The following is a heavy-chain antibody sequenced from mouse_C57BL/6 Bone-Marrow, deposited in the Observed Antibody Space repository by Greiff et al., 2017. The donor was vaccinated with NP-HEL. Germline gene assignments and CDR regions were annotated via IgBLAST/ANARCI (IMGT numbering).Heavy chain of an antibody. CDR1: GYTFTNYW. D-gene: IGHD3-1*01. CDR2: IYPGGGYT. Sequence: VQLQESGAELVRPGTSVKMSCKASGYTFTNYWIGWAKQRPGHGLEWIGDIYPGGGYTNYHEKFKGKATLTADKSSSTAYMQFSSLTSEDSAIYYCARSGSYWYFDVWGTGTTVTVSS. V-gene: IGHV1-63*01. J-gene: IGHJ1*03. CDR3: ARSGSYWYFDV.